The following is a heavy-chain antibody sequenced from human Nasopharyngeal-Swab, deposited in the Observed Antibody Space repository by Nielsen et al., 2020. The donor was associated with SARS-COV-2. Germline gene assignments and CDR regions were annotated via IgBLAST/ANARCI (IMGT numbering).Heavy chain of an antibody. CDR2: ISYDGSNK. D-gene: IGHD3-22*01. CDR3: ASTPLDSSGYYYAFHY. J-gene: IGHJ4*02. Sequence: SLNISCAASGFAFSRYTMHWVRQAPGKGLEWVAVISYDGSNKYYADSVKGRFTISRDISKNTLYLQMNSLRAEDTAVFYCASTPLDSSGYYYAFHYWGRGTLVTVSS. CDR1: GFAFSRYT. V-gene: IGHV3-30-3*01.